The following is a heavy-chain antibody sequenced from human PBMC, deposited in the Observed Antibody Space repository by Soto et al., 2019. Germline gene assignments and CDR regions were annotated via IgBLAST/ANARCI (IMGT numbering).Heavy chain of an antibody. CDR1: GGSISSSSYY. D-gene: IGHD6-19*01. V-gene: IGHV4-39*01. CDR3: ARLGRVAVAGTVAFDI. J-gene: IGHJ3*02. CDR2: IYYSGST. Sequence: QLQLQESGPGLVKPSETLSLTCTVSGGSISSSSYYWGWIRQPPGKGLEWIGSIYYSGSTYYNPSLKSRVTISVDTSKNQFSLKLSSVTAADTAVYYCARLGRVAVAGTVAFDIWGLGTMVTVSS.